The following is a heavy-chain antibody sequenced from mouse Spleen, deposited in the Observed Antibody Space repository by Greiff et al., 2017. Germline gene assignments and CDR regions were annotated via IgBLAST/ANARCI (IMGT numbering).Heavy chain of an antibody. Sequence: VQLQESGAELMNPGASVKLSCKATGNTFTGYWIGGVKQRPGHGLEWIGEILPGSGSTNYNEKFKGKATFTADTSSNTAYMQLSSLTTEDSAIYYCARTYHYYGSSYRYFDVWGAGTTVTVSS. CDR3: ARTYHYYGSSYRYFDV. CDR2: ILPGSGST. CDR1: GNTFTGYW. V-gene: IGHV1-9*01. D-gene: IGHD1-1*01. J-gene: IGHJ1*01.